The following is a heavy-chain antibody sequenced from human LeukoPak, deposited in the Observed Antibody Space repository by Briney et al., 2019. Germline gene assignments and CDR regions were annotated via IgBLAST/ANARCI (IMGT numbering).Heavy chain of an antibody. CDR1: GGTFSSYA. V-gene: IGHV1-69*13. D-gene: IGHD3-3*01. CDR2: IIPIFGTA. CDR3: ARGDDFWSGYPYYYYYIDV. J-gene: IGHJ6*03. Sequence: GASVKVSCKASGGTFSSYAISWVRRAPGQGLEWMGGIIPIFGTANYAQKFQGRVTITADESTSTAYMELSSLRSEDTAVYYCARGDDFWSGYPYYYYYIDVWGKGTTVTVSS.